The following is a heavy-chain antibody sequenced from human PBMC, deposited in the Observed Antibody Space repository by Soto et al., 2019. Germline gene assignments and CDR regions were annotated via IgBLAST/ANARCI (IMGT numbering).Heavy chain of an antibody. CDR2: INAGNGNT. Sequence: ASVKVSCKASRYTFTSYAMHWVRLAPGQRLEWMGWINAGNGNTKYSQKFQGRVTITRDTSASTAYMELSSLRSEDTAVYYCARGVAGALHWFDPWGQGTLVTVSS. V-gene: IGHV1-3*01. D-gene: IGHD6-19*01. CDR1: RYTFTSYA. J-gene: IGHJ5*02. CDR3: ARGVAGALHWFDP.